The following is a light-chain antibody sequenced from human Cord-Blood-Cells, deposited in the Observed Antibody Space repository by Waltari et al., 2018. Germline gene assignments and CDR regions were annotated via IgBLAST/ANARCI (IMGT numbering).Light chain of an antibody. CDR1: QSVSSY. CDR2: DAS. V-gene: IGKV3-11*01. J-gene: IGKJ4*01. Sequence: IVLTLSSPTLSLPPRERATFSCRASQSVSSYLAWYQQKPGQAPRLLIYDASNRATGIPARFSGSGSGTDFTLTISSLEPEDFAVYYCQQRSNWPPLTFGGGTKVEIK. CDR3: QQRSNWPPLT.